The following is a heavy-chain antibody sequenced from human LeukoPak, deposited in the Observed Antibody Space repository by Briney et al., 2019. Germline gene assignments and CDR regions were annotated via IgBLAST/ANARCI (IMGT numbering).Heavy chain of an antibody. Sequence: PGTLSLTCAVYGGSSSNYYWSWIRQTPGKGVEWIGEINDSGRINYTPSLMSRVTVSVDTSKNQFSLRLTSVTATDTAVYYCARRWNYGRNYYIDVWGKGATVSVSS. J-gene: IGHJ6*03. CDR1: GGSSSNYY. CDR2: INDSGRI. D-gene: IGHD1-7*01. CDR3: ARRWNYGRNYYIDV. V-gene: IGHV4-34*01.